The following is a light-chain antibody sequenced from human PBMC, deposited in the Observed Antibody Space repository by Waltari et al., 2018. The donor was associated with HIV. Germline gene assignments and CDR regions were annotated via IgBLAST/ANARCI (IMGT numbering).Light chain of an antibody. CDR2: GDD. V-gene: IGLV1-44*01. CDR1: GSNIGTNT. Sequence: HSVLTQPASVSATPGQRVTISCSGSGSNIGTNTVSWYQIFPGTAPKLSIFGDDQRPSGFPDRFSGSKSGTSASLTISGLQSEDEATYFCAAWDDSLNGQVVFGGGTLLTIL. CDR3: AAWDDSLNGQVV. J-gene: IGLJ2*01.